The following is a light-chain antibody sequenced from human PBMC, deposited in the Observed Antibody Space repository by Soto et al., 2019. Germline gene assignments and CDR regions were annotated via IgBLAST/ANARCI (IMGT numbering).Light chain of an antibody. CDR1: SGSIANNY. CDR2: GDN. CDR3: QSYATTSVV. V-gene: IGLV6-57*01. Sequence: LTQPHSVSESPGKTVTISCTRSSGSIANNYVQWYQQRPGTSPTTVIYGDNQRPSGVPDRFSGSIDSSSNSASLTISGLKTEDEADYYCQSYATTSVVFGGGTKLTVL. J-gene: IGLJ2*01.